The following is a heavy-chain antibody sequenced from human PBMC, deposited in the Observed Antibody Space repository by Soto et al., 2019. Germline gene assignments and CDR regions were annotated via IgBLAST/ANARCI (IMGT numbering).Heavy chain of an antibody. Sequence: PGGPLKLSCEASGFTLIGYWMHWVRQVPGKGLVWVSRISPDGSSTTHADSVKGRFTISRDNAKNTLYLQMNSLRPEDTAVYYCVRPRYDGSGTPCYYWGQGALVTVSS. D-gene: IGHD3-22*01. CDR2: ISPDGSST. J-gene: IGHJ4*02. V-gene: IGHV3-74*01. CDR3: VRPRYDGSGTPCYY. CDR1: GFTLIGYW.